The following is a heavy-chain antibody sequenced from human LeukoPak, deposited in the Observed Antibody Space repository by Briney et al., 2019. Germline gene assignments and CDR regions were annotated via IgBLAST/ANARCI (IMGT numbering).Heavy chain of an antibody. CDR1: GYTFTRYA. V-gene: IGHV7-4-1*02. CDR2: INTNTGNP. Sequence: ASVKVSCKASGYTFTRYAMNWVRQAPGQGLEWMGWINTNTGNPTYAQGFTGRFVFSLDTSVSTAYLQISSLKAEDTAVYYCAREINTWNPRGAFDIWGHGTMVTVSS. CDR3: AREINTWNPRGAFDI. D-gene: IGHD1-1*01. J-gene: IGHJ3*02.